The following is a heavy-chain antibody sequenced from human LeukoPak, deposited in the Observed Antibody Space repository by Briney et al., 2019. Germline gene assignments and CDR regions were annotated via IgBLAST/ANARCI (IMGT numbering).Heavy chain of an antibody. V-gene: IGHV3-23*01. CDR1: GFTFSSYA. D-gene: IGHD6-19*01. Sequence: GGSLRLSCAASGFTFSSYAMSWVRQAPGKGLEWVSGISGSGGSTFYADSVKGRFTISRDNSMHTLYVEMNSLRAEDTAVYYCAKDEALISVAGPDSWGQGTLVTVSS. CDR3: AKDEALISVAGPDS. CDR2: ISGSGGST. J-gene: IGHJ4*02.